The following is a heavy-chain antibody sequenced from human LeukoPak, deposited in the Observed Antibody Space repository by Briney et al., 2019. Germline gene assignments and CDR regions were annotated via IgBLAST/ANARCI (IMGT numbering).Heavy chain of an antibody. CDR2: INTNNGNT. Sequence: ASVKVSCKASGYTFSTYGLMWVRQAPGQGLEWMGWINTNNGNTNYAQKFQGRVTMTTDTSTSTGHMELRSLRSDDTAVYYCARKRCTGDCYLFDPWGQGTLVTVSS. V-gene: IGHV1-18*01. J-gene: IGHJ5*02. CDR1: GYTFSTYG. D-gene: IGHD2-21*02. CDR3: ARKRCTGDCYLFDP.